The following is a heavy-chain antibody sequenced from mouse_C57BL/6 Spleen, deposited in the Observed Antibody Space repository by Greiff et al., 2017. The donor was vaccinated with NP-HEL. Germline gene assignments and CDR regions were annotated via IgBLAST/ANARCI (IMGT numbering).Heavy chain of an antibody. Sequence: QVQLKQSGAELVKPGASVKLSCKASGYTFTSYWMHWVKQRPGRGLEWIGRIDPNSGGTKYNEKFKGKATLTVDKPSSTAYMQLSSLTSEDSAVYYCARWSYGSSYYAMDYWGQGTSVTVSS. CDR1: GYTFTSYW. J-gene: IGHJ4*01. D-gene: IGHD1-1*01. V-gene: IGHV1-72*01. CDR2: IDPNSGGT. CDR3: ARWSYGSSYYAMDY.